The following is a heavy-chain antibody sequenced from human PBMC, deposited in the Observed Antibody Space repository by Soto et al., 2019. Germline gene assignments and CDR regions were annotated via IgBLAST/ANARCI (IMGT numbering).Heavy chain of an antibody. CDR3: AKSAPIDY. CDR2: INHSGST. D-gene: IGHD6-13*01. J-gene: IGHJ4*02. Sequence: PSETLSLTCAVYGGSFSGYYWSWIRQPPGKGLEWIGEINHSGSTNYNPSLKSRVTISVDTSKNQFSLKLSSVTAADTAVYYCAKSAPIDYWGQGTLVTVSS. V-gene: IGHV4-34*01. CDR1: GGSFSGYY.